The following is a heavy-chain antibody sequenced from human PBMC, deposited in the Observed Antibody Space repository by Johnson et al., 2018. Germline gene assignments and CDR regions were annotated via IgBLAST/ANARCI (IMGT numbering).Heavy chain of an antibody. CDR2: ISSSSSYI. CDR1: GFTFISYS. CDR3: AKVAAFFLEWLPHYYYMDV. J-gene: IGHJ6*03. Sequence: EVQLLESGGGLVKPGGSLRLSCAASGFTFISYSMNWVRQAPGKGLEWVSSISSSSSYIYYADSVKGRFTISRDNAKNALYLQMKSLRAEEQAVYYCAKVAAFFLEWLPHYYYMDVCGKGTTVTVSS. D-gene: IGHD3-3*01. V-gene: IGHV3-21*04.